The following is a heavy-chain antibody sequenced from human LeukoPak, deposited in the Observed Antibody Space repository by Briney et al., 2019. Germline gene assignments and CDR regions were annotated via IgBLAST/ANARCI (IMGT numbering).Heavy chain of an antibody. CDR3: ARDRGYSTFDY. V-gene: IGHV3-7*01. Sequence: GGSLRLSCEASALTFSSYWMSWVRQAPGKGLEWVANMKEDGGEINYVDSVKGRFTISRDNAKNSLFLQMNSLRVEDTAVYYCARDRGYSTFDYWGQGTLVTVSS. CDR2: MKEDGGEI. J-gene: IGHJ4*02. D-gene: IGHD4-23*01. CDR1: ALTFSSYW.